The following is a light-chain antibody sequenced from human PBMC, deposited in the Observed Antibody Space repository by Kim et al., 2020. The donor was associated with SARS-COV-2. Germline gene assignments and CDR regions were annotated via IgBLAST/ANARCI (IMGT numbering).Light chain of an antibody. Sequence: ASVGDTVTITCRASQGVANSLAWFQQKPGKAPKSLIYAASTLQTGVPSRFSGTGSRTYFTLTISSLQPEDSATYYCQQYNSYTWTFGQGTKVDIK. CDR3: QQYNSYTWT. CDR2: AAS. V-gene: IGKV1-16*01. J-gene: IGKJ1*01. CDR1: QGVANS.